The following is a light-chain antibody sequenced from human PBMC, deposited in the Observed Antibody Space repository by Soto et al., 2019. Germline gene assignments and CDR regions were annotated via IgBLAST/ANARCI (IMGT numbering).Light chain of an antibody. CDR3: QQYGSSPPT. Sequence: EIVLTQSPGTLSLSPGERATLSCRAGQSVSSSYLAWYQQKPGQAPRLLIYGASSRATGIPERFSGSGSGADFTLTISRLEPEDFAVYYCQQYGSSPPTFGQGTKLEIK. J-gene: IGKJ2*01. CDR2: GAS. V-gene: IGKV3-20*01. CDR1: QSVSSSY.